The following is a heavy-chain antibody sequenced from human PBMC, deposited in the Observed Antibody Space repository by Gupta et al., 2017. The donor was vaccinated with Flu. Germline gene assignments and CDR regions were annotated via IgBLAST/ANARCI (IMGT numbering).Heavy chain of an antibody. CDR3: AKGAHDSKYRWFDS. J-gene: IGHJ5*01. CDR2: IRSDDGEK. Sequence: VASIRSDDGEKDYVDSVKGRFTIFTASATNSLYLQMNSLGVEDTAIYYCAKGAHDSKYRWFDSWGQGTLVSVSS. D-gene: IGHD4-4*01. V-gene: IGHV3-7*01.